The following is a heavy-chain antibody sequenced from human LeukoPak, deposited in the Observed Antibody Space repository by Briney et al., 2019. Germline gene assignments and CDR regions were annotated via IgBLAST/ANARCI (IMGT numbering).Heavy chain of an antibody. J-gene: IGHJ5*02. D-gene: IGHD2-21*02. CDR3: ARSGDGNWFDP. CDR2: ISAYNGNT. CDR1: GYAFIRFG. V-gene: IGHV1-18*01. Sequence: ASVNVSCKASGYAFIRFGVAWVRQAPGQGLEWMGWISAYNGNTNDAQKLQGRVTMTTDTSTNTAYMELRSLRSDDTAVYYCARSGDGNWFDPWGRGTLVTVSS.